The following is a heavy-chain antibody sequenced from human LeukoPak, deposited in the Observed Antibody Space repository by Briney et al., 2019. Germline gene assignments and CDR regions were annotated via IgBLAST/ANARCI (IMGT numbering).Heavy chain of an antibody. D-gene: IGHD2/OR15-2a*01. Sequence: GGSLRLSCAVSGVTFSGYPLSWVRQTPGKGLEWVSGITDSGGRTYYAESVKGRFTISRDNSKNTVYLEMSNLRAEDTAVYYCASRPADETYFAVCDYWGQGTLVTVSS. J-gene: IGHJ4*02. V-gene: IGHV3-23*01. CDR3: ASRPADETYFAVCDY. CDR1: GVTFSGYP. CDR2: ITDSGGRT.